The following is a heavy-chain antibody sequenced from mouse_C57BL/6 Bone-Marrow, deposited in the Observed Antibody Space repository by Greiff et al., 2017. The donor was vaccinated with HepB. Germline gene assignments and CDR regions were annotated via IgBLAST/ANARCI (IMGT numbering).Heavy chain of an antibody. J-gene: IGHJ2*01. CDR3: ASRAFDY. D-gene: IGHD3-1*01. CDR2: IDPSDSYT. V-gene: IGHV1-59*01. CDR1: GYTFTSYW. Sequence: QVQLQQPGAELVRPGTSVKLSCKASGYTFTSYWMHWVKQRPGQGLEWIGEIDPSDSYTNYNQKFKGKSTLTVDKSSSTAYMQLSSLTSEDSAVYYCASRAFDYWGQGTTLTVSS.